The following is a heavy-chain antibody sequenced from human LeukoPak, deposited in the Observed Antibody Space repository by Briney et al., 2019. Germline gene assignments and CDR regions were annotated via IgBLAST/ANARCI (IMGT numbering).Heavy chain of an antibody. V-gene: IGHV3-23*01. CDR2: ISGSGGST. CDR1: GFTFSSYA. Sequence: PGGSLRLSCAASGFTFSSYAMSWVRQAPGKGLEWVSAISGSGGSTYYADSVKGRLTISRDNSKNTLYLQMNSLRAEDTAVYYCAKDRYYYDSSGYYRGQYYFDYWGQGTLVTVSS. CDR3: AKDRYYYDSSGYYRGQYYFDY. D-gene: IGHD3-22*01. J-gene: IGHJ4*02.